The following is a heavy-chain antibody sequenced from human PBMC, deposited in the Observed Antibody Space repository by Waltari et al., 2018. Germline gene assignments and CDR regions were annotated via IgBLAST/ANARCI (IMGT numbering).Heavy chain of an antibody. D-gene: IGHD3-10*01. Sequence: DVQLAQSGAEVKKAGESLKISCKGSGYSFTTYWIGWVRQMPGKGLEWMGSIYPGDSDHRYSPSFQGQVTISVDKSITTAYLQWSSLKASDTAIYFCARRDRGGSVSNYFDYWGQGTLVTVS. V-gene: IGHV5-51*03. J-gene: IGHJ4*02. CDR1: GYSFTTYW. CDR3: ARRDRGGSVSNYFDY. CDR2: IYPGDSDH.